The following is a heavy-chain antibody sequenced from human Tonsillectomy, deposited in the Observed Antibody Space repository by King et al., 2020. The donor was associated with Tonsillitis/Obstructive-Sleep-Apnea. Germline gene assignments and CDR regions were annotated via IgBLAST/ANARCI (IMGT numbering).Heavy chain of an antibody. CDR2: INPNSGGT. D-gene: IGHD2-2*01. Sequence: QLVQSGAEVKKPGASVKVSCKASGYTFTGYYMHWVRQAPGQGLEWMGRINPNSGGTNYAQKFQGRVTMTRDTSISTAYMELSRLRSDDTAVYYCARCVGYCSSTSCYADYYYYYYMDVWGKGTTVTVSS. CDR1: GYTFTGYY. V-gene: IGHV1-2*06. J-gene: IGHJ6*03. CDR3: ARCVGYCSSTSCYADYYYYYYMDV.